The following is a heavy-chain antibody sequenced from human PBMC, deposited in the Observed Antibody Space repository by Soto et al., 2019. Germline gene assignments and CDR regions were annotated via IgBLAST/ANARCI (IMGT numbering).Heavy chain of an antibody. D-gene: IGHD7-27*01. CDR3: ASDSTGWFDP. Sequence: SSETLSLTCTVSGGSVSSYYWSWIRQPAGKGLEWIGRFYTSGNTNYNPSLKSRVTMSLDTSKNQFSLKLSSVTAADTAAYFCASDSTGWFDPWGQGTLVTVSS. CDR1: GGSVSSYY. V-gene: IGHV4-4*07. J-gene: IGHJ5*02. CDR2: FYTSGNT.